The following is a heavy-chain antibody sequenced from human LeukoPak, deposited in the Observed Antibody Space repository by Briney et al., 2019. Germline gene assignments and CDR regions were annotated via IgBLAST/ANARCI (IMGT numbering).Heavy chain of an antibody. CDR2: IYYSGST. CDR3: ASRLSSGWYGGHDY. D-gene: IGHD6-19*01. J-gene: IGHJ4*02. Sequence: PSETLSLTCTVSGGSVSSGSYYWSWIRPPPGKGLEWIGYIYYSGSTNYNPSLKSRITISVDTSKNQFSLKLSSVTAADTAVYYCASRLSSGWYGGHDYWGQGTLVTVSS. CDR1: GGSVSSGSYY. V-gene: IGHV4-61*01.